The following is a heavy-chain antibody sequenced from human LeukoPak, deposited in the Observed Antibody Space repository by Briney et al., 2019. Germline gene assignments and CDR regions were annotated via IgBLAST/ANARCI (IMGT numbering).Heavy chain of an antibody. Sequence: SETLSLTCTVSGGSISSGIYYWGWIRQPPGKGLEWIGSIYYSGNAYYNPSLKSRVTISVDTSKYQLSLKLNSVTAADTAVYYCARHVRQQLPPKAFDYWGQGTLVTVSS. V-gene: IGHV4-39*01. CDR2: IYYSGNA. CDR3: ARHVRQQLPPKAFDY. J-gene: IGHJ4*02. CDR1: GGSISSGIYY. D-gene: IGHD6-13*01.